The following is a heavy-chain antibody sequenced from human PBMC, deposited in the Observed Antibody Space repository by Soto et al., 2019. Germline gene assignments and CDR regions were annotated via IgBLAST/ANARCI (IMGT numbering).Heavy chain of an antibody. J-gene: IGHJ6*02. CDR2: IYYNGST. CDR3: ERAIAYWKRYNGMDV. CDR1: GDSVSSGNYY. V-gene: IGHV4-61*01. Sequence: PSEILSLTCTVSGDSVSSGNYYWSWIRQPPGKGLEWIGYIYYNGSTNYNPSLKSRVTISLDKSKNQFSLKLSSVTAADTAVYYCERAIAYWKRYNGMDVWGQGTTVNVSS. D-gene: IGHD1-1*01.